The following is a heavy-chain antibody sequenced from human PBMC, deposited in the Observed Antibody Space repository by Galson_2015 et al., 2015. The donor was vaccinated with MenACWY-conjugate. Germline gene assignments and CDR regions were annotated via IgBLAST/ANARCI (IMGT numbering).Heavy chain of an antibody. CDR1: GFSLGTSGMC. CDR2: IDWDDDK. J-gene: IGHJ6*02. CDR3: ARIYYYYGMDV. V-gene: IGHV2-70*11. Sequence: PELVTPPPTLTLTCTFSGFSLGTSGMCVSWIRQPPGKALEWLARIDWDDDKYYSTSLKTRLTISKDTSKNQVVLTMTNMDPVDTATYYCARIYYYYGMDVWGQGTTVTVSS.